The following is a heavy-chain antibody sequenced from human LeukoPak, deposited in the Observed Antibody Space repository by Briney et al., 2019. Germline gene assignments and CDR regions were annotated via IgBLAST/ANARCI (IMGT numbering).Heavy chain of an antibody. CDR2: IRYDGSNE. J-gene: IGHJ4*02. CDR3: ARCINGVCRAFDY. D-gene: IGHD2-8*01. V-gene: IGHV3-30*02. Sequence: GGSLRLSCAASGFTFSSYGMDWVRQAPRKGLEWVAYIRYDGSNEYYADSVKGRFTISSDNSKSTLYVQMNSLRAEDTAVYYCARCINGVCRAFDYWGQGTLVTVSS. CDR1: GFTFSSYG.